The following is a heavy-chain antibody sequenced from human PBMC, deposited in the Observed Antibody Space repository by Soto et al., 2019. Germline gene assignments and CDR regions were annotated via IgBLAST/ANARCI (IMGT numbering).Heavy chain of an antibody. V-gene: IGHV3-30*18. CDR3: AKDYSSSWYGGWTFYYYGMDV. J-gene: IGHJ6*02. D-gene: IGHD6-13*01. CDR2: ISYDGSNK. CDR1: GFTFSSYG. Sequence: SGGSLRLSCAASGFTFSSYGMHWVRQAPGKGLEWVAVISYDGSNKYYADSVKGRFTISRDNSKNTLYLQMNSLRAEDTAVYYCAKDYSSSWYGGWTFYYYGMDVWGQGTTVTVSS.